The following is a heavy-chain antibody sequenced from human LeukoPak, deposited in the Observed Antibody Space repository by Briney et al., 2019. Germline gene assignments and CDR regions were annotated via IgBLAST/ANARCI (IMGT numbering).Heavy chain of an antibody. V-gene: IGHV7-4-1*02. CDR1: GYTFSSYT. J-gene: IGHJ4*02. D-gene: IGHD5-18*01. Sequence: ASAKVSCKTSGYTFSSYTIIWVRQAPGQGLEWMGWTNTNTGNPTYAQGFTGRYVFSLDTSVSTAYLQISGLTADDTAVYFCGRDPRLGIRGYTYGYIDYWGQGTLVTVSS. CDR2: TNTNTGNP. CDR3: GRDPRLGIRGYTYGYIDY.